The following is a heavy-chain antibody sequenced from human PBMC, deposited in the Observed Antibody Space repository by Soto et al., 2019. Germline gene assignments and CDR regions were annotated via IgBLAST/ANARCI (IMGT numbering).Heavy chain of an antibody. V-gene: IGHV4-39*01. CDR2: IYYNGET. CDR1: GVSIRASSYY. Sequence: PSETLSLTCTVSGVSIRASSYYWGWIRQPPGKGLEWIGTIYYNGETFYHPSLKSRITMSIHTSKNQFSLNMTSVTPADTAVYYCARHGSYWGQGTLVTVSS. CDR3: ARHGSY. J-gene: IGHJ4*02.